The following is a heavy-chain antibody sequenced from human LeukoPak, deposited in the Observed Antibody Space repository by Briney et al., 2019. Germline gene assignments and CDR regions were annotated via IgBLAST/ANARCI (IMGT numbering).Heavy chain of an antibody. CDR3: ATVIYSSSWYGFDY. CDR1: GYTLTELS. CDR2: FDPEDGET. V-gene: IGHV1-24*01. D-gene: IGHD6-13*01. Sequence: ASVKVSCKVSGYTLTELSMHWVRQAPGKGLEWMGGFDPEDGETIYAQKFQGRVTMTEDTSTDTAYMELSSLRSEDTAVYYCATVIYSSSWYGFDYWGQGTLVTVSS. J-gene: IGHJ4*02.